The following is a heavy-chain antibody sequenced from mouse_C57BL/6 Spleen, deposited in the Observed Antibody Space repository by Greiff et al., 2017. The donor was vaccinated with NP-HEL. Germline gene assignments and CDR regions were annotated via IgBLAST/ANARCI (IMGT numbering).Heavy chain of an antibody. J-gene: IGHJ4*01. CDR3: ARDRGRYYAMDY. D-gene: IGHD3-3*01. CDR2: ISDGGSYT. Sequence: EVNVVESGGGLVKPGGSLKLSCAASGFTFSSYAMSWVRQTPEKRLEWVATISDGGSYTYYPDNVKGRFTISRDNAKNNLYLQMSHLKSEDTAMYYCARDRGRYYAMDYWGQGTSVTVSS. V-gene: IGHV5-4*01. CDR1: GFTFSSYA.